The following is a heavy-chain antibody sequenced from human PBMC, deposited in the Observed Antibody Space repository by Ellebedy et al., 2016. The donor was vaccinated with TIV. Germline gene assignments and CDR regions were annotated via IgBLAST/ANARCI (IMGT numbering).Heavy chain of an antibody. D-gene: IGHD4-23*01. CDR1: GGTFSSYA. CDR2: MNPIFGKV. Sequence: AASVKVSCKVSGGTFSSYAISWVRQAPGQGLNWMGGMNPIFGKVTHAQKFQGRVTITADESTSTAYMELSSLRSEDTAVYYCASVGTVGWGQGTLVTVSS. V-gene: IGHV1-69*13. CDR3: ASVGTVG. J-gene: IGHJ1*01.